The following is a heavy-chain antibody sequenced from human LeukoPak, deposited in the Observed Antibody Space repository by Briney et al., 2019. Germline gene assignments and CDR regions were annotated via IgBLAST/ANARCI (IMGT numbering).Heavy chain of an antibody. Sequence: PGGSLRLSCAASRFAFHNYAMTWIRQAPGKGLEWVSAISGSGGNTYYADSVKGRFTIFRDNSKNTLYLQMNCLRAEDTAVYYCAKDWVSMDVWGKGTTVTVSS. CDR3: AKDWVSMDV. V-gene: IGHV3-23*01. CDR1: RFAFHNYA. D-gene: IGHD3-16*01. J-gene: IGHJ6*03. CDR2: ISGSGGNT.